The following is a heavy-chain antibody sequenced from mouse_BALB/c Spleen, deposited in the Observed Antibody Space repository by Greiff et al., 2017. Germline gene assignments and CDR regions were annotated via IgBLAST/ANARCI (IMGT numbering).Heavy chain of an antibody. J-gene: IGHJ1*01. CDR1: GFTFSSYG. CDR3: ARGYGYYWYFDV. D-gene: IGHD1-2*01. V-gene: IGHV5-6-3*01. CDR2: INSNGGST. Sequence: QVVESGGGLVQPGGSLKLPCAASGFTFSSYGMSWVRQTPDKRLELVATINSNGGSTYYPDSVKGRFTISRDNAKNTLYLQMSSLKSEDTAMYYCARGYGYYWYFDVWGAGTTVTVSS.